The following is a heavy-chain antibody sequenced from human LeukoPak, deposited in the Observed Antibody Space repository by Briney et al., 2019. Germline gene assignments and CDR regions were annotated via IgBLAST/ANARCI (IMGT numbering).Heavy chain of an antibody. Sequence: GGSLRLSCAASGFTFDDYAMHWVRQAPGKGLEWVSLISWDGGSTYYVDSVKGRFTISRDNSKNSLYLQMNSLRAEDTALCYCAKDNRERNYYDSSGYYYFDYWGQGTLVTVSS. V-gene: IGHV3-43D*04. D-gene: IGHD3-22*01. J-gene: IGHJ4*02. CDR3: AKDNRERNYYDSSGYYYFDY. CDR1: GFTFDDYA. CDR2: ISWDGGST.